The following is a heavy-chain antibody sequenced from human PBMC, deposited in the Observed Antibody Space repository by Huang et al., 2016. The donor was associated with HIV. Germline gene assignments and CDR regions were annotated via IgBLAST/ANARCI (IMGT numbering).Heavy chain of an antibody. CDR1: GYTFTNYA. CDR3: AKVGQDRFVHLKNYYFYMDV. Sequence: QVQLVQSGPELQKPGASVKLSCKASGYTFTNYAVNWVRQAPGQGLEFMGWINTNTGNPTYAQDFTGRFIFALDTSVTTAYLQISSLKAEDTAVYYCAKVGQDRFVHLKNYYFYMDVWGTGTTVTVSS. V-gene: IGHV7-4-1*02. J-gene: IGHJ6*03. D-gene: IGHD2-15*01. CDR2: INTNTGNP.